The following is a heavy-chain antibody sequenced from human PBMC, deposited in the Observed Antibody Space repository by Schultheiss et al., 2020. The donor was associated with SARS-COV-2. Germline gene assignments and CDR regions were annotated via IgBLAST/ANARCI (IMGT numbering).Heavy chain of an antibody. V-gene: IGHV4-34*01. CDR2: IYYSGST. D-gene: IGHD2-21*02. CDR3: ATEAYCGGDCYSDNAFDI. Sequence: SETLSLTCAVYGGSFSGYYWSWIRQPPGKGLEWIGSIYYSGSTYYNPSLKSRVTISVDTSKNQFSLKLSSVTAADTAVYYCATEAYCGGDCYSDNAFDIWGQGTMVTVSS. CDR1: GGSFSGYY. J-gene: IGHJ3*02.